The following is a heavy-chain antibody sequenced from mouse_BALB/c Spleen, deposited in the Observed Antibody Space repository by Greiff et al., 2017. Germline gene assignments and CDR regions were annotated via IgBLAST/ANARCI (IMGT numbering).Heavy chain of an antibody. D-gene: IGHD1-2*01. CDR3: ARDYYGEDAMDY. V-gene: IGHV1-67*01. Sequence: VKLQESGPELVRPGVSVKISCKGSGYTFTDYAMHWVKQSHAKSLEWIGVISTYYGNTNYNQKFKGKATMTVDKSSSTAYMELARLTSEDSAIYYCARDYYGEDAMDYWGQGTSVTVSS. CDR2: ISTYYGNT. CDR1: GYTFTDYA. J-gene: IGHJ4*01.